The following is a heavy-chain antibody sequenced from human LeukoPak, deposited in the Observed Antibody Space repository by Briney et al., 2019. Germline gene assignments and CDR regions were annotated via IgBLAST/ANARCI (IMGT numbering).Heavy chain of an antibody. Sequence: GGSLRLSCAASGFTFSSYWMHWVRQAPGKGLVWVSRINSDGSSTSYADSVKGRFTISRDNAKNTLYLQMNSLRAQDTAVYYCARALKFSSSWPHYFDYWGQGTLVTVSS. V-gene: IGHV3-74*01. CDR1: GFTFSSYW. J-gene: IGHJ4*02. D-gene: IGHD6-13*01. CDR3: ARALKFSSSWPHYFDY. CDR2: INSDGSST.